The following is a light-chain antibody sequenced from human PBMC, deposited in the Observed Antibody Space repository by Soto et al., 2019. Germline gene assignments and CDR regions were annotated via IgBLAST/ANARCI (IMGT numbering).Light chain of an antibody. V-gene: IGKV3-15*01. CDR3: QQYGSSPPFT. Sequence: EIVMTQSPATLSVSPGDRATLSCRASQSVSSNLAWYQQRPGQAPRLLIYGASTRATGIPARFSGSGSGTDFTLTITGLEPEDLAVYYCQQYGSSPPFTFGQGTRLEIK. CDR1: QSVSSN. CDR2: GAS. J-gene: IGKJ5*01.